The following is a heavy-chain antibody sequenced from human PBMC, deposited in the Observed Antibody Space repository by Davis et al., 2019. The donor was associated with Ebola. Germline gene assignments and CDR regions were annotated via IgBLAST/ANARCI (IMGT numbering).Heavy chain of an antibody. CDR1: GFTFSSNY. Sequence: GGSLRLSCAASGFTFSSNYMSWVRQAPGKGLEWVSVIYSGGSTYYADSVKGRFTISRDNAKNSVFLDMNNLRVGDTAVYYCARLGLYGGSLGGLDVWGQGTTVTVSS. V-gene: IGHV3-66*01. CDR3: ARLGLYGGSLGGLDV. D-gene: IGHD1-26*01. CDR2: IYSGGST. J-gene: IGHJ6*02.